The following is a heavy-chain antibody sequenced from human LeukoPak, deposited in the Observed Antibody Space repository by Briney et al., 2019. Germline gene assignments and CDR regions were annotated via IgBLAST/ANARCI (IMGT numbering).Heavy chain of an antibody. V-gene: IGHV1-18*01. CDR1: GYTFTSYG. D-gene: IGHD4-17*01. CDR3: ARATVTTDTVDY. CDR2: ISSYNGNT. Sequence: ASVKVSCKASGYTFTSYGISWVRQAPGQGLEWMGWISSYNGNTNYAQKLQGRATMTTDTSTSTAYMELRSLRSDDTAVYYCARATVTTDTVDYWGQGTLVTVSS. J-gene: IGHJ4*02.